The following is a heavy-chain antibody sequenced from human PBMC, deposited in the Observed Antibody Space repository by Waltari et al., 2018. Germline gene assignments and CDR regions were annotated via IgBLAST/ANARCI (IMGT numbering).Heavy chain of an antibody. CDR2: INQDGSKK. V-gene: IGHV3-7*01. Sequence: EVQLGGSGGGLVELGGSLRPSCVASGFISRPFWLSWFRQAPGKGLEWVADINQDGSKKYYMGSMKGRFTISRDNAKSSVYLEMNSLRGDDTAVYYCARDWEGERPNFDYWGQGILVTVSS. CDR3: ARDWEGERPNFDY. CDR1: GFISRPFW. J-gene: IGHJ4*02. D-gene: IGHD1-26*01.